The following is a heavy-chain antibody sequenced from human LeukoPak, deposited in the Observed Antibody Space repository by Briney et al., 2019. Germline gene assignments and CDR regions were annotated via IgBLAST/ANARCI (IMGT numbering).Heavy chain of an antibody. V-gene: IGHV4-30-4*01. Sequence: SETLSLTCTVSGGSISSGDYYWSWIRQPPGKGLEWIGYIYYSGSTYHNPSLKSRVTISVDTSKNQFSLKLSSVTAADTAVYYCARDGYFGAFDIWGQGTMVTVSS. CDR2: IYYSGST. CDR3: ARDGYFGAFDI. D-gene: IGHD5-12*01. J-gene: IGHJ3*02. CDR1: GGSISSGDYY.